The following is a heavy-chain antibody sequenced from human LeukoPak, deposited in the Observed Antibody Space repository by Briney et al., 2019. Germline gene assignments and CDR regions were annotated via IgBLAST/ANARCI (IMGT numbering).Heavy chain of an antibody. CDR3: ARLITPTSGSNWFDP. D-gene: IGHD3-10*01. CDR1: GGSFSGYY. V-gene: IGHV4-34*01. J-gene: IGHJ5*02. CDR2: ITHSGTT. Sequence: SETLSLTCAVYGGSFSGYYWSWIRQPPGKGLEWIGEITHSGTTNYNPSLESRLTISIDTSKNQFSLKLSSVTAADTAVYYCARLITPTSGSNWFDPWGQGTLVTVSS.